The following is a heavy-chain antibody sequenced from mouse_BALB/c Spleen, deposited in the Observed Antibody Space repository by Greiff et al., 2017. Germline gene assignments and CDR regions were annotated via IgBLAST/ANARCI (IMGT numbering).Heavy chain of an antibody. Sequence: VQLQESAAELARPGASVKMSCKASGYTFTSYTMHWVKQRPGQGLEWIGYINPSSGYTEYNQKFKDKTTLTADKSSSTAYMQLSSLTSEDSAVYYCAYYRYDWFAYWGQGTLVTVSA. CDR2: INPSSGYT. J-gene: IGHJ3*01. V-gene: IGHV1-4*02. CDR1: GYTFTSYT. CDR3: AYYRYDWFAY. D-gene: IGHD2-14*01.